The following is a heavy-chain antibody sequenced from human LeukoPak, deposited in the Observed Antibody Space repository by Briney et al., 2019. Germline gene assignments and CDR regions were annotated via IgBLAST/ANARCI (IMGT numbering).Heavy chain of an antibody. CDR1: GGTFSTYA. D-gene: IGHD3-10*01. J-gene: IGHJ4*02. V-gene: IGHV1-69*01. Sequence: SVKVSCKASGGTFSTYAISWVRQAPGQGLEWMGGIIPIFGTANYAQKFQGRVTITADESTSTAYMELSSLRSEDTAVYYCARGSGNPPALFFDYWGQGTLVTVSS. CDR3: ARGSGNPPALFFDY. CDR2: IIPIFGTA.